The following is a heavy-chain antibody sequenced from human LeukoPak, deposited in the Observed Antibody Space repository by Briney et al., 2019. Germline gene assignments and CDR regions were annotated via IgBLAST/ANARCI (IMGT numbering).Heavy chain of an antibody. Sequence: GGSLRLSCAASGFTFDDYAMHWVRQAPGKGPEWVSYVTANGGGTYYADSVKGRFVISRGNSKNSLYLQMNILRPEDTALYYCAKILNPHAFDTWGQGTMVTVSS. J-gene: IGHJ3*02. D-gene: IGHD1-14*01. CDR2: VTANGGGT. V-gene: IGHV3-43*02. CDR3: AKILNPHAFDT. CDR1: GFTFDDYA.